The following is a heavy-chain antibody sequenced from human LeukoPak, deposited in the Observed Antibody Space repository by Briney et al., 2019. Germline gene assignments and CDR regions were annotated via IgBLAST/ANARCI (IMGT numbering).Heavy chain of an antibody. V-gene: IGHV3-74*01. J-gene: IGHJ4*02. D-gene: IGHD3-22*01. CDR2: INSDGSST. Sequence: GGSLRLSWAASGFTFSSYWIHWIRQAPGKGLMWISRINSDGSSTNYADSVKGRFTISRDNAKNTLYLQMNSLRAEDTAVYYCRYYDSSGSQTDYWGQGTLVTVSS. CDR1: GFTFSSYW. CDR3: RYYDSSGSQTDY.